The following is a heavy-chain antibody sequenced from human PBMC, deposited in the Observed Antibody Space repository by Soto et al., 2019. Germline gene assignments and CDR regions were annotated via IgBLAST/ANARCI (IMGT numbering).Heavy chain of an antibody. CDR1: GYTFTSYG. V-gene: IGHV1-18*01. J-gene: IGHJ4*02. CDR3: ARKVYYYDGSGPRVLWFFDY. Sequence: ASVKVSCKASGYTFTSYGISWVRQAPGQGLEWMGWISAYNGNTNYAQKLQGRVTMTTDTSTSTAYMELRSLRSDDTAVYYCARKVYYYDGSGPRVLWFFDYWGQGTLVTVSS. D-gene: IGHD3-22*01. CDR2: ISAYNGNT.